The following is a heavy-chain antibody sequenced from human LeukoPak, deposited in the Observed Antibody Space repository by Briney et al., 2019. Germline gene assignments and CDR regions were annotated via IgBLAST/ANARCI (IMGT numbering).Heavy chain of an antibody. D-gene: IGHD2-21*02. J-gene: IGHJ3*02. CDR2: IYYSGST. V-gene: IGHV4-59*01. CDR1: GGSISSYY. Sequence: PSETLSLTCTVSGGSISSYYWSWIRQPPGKGLEWIGYIYYSGSTNYNPSLKSRVTISADTSKNQFSLKLSSVTAADTAVYYCAREGWYCGGDCSNAFDIWGQGTMVTVSS. CDR3: AREGWYCGGDCSNAFDI.